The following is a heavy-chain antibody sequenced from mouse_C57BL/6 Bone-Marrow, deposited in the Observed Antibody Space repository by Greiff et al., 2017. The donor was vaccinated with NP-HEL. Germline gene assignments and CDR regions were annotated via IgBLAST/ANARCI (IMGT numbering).Heavy chain of an antibody. CDR3: ASIYYGYLYYAMDY. CDR1: GYTFTSYW. D-gene: IGHD2-2*01. J-gene: IGHJ4*01. V-gene: IGHV1-72*01. CDR2: IDPNSGGT. Sequence: QVQLQQPGAELVKPGASVKLSCKASGYTFTSYWMHWVKQRPGRGLEWIGRIDPNSGGTKYNEKFKSKATLTVDKPSSTAYMQLSSLTSEDSAVYYCASIYYGYLYYAMDYWGQGTSVTVSS.